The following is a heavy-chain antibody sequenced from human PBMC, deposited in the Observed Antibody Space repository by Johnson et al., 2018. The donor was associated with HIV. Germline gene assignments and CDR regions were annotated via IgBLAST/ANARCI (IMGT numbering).Heavy chain of an antibody. CDR1: GFTVSSNY. V-gene: IGHV3-66*03. D-gene: IGHD3-3*01. CDR2: IYSGGST. J-gene: IGHJ3*02. Sequence: EVQVVESGGGLIQPEGSLRLSCAASGFTVSSNYMSWVRQAPGKGLEWVSVIYSGGSTYYADSVKGRFTISRDNSKNTLYLQMNSLRAEDTAVYYCARAPLGGSGYRGTWAFDIWGQGTMVTVSS. CDR3: ARAPLGGSGYRGTWAFDI.